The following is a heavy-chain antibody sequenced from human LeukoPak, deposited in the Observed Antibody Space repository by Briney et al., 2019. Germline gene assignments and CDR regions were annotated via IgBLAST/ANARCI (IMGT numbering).Heavy chain of an antibody. CDR3: VHSEPSVWTFDYHNSGYYYFDY. CDR1: GFSLSTSGVA. CDR2: IYWVDCR. D-gene: IGHD3-22*01. V-gene: IGHV2-5*02. J-gene: IGHJ4*02. Sequence: ESGPTLVKPAQTLTLTCSFSGFSLSTSGVAVGWIRQPPGKALEWLALIYWVDCRDYRPSLKSRLTITKDTSKNQVVLTMTNMDPLDTATYFCVHSEPSVWTFDYHNSGYYYFDYWGQGSLVTVSS.